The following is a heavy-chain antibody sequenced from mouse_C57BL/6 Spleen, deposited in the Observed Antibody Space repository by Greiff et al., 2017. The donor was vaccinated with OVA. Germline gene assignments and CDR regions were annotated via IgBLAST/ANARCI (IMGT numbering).Heavy chain of an antibody. CDR3: ARGLIYYYGSSYWYFDV. J-gene: IGHJ1*03. CDR2: IYPGSGST. Sequence: QVQLQQPGAELVKPGASVKMSCKASGYTFTSYWITWVKQRPGQGLEWIGDIYPGSGSTNYNEKFKSKATLTVDTSSSTAYMQLSILTSEDSAVYYCARGLIYYYGSSYWYFDVWGTGTTVTVSS. D-gene: IGHD1-1*01. V-gene: IGHV1-55*01. CDR1: GYTFTSYW.